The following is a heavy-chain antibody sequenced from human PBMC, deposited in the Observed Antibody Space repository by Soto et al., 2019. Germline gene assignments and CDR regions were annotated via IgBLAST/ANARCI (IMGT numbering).Heavy chain of an antibody. J-gene: IGHJ5*02. D-gene: IGHD6-6*01. V-gene: IGHV4-59*01. Sequence: LSLTCTVSGGSISSYYWSWIRQPPGKGLEWIGYIYYSGSTNYNPSLKSRVTISVDTSKNQFSLKLSSVTAADTAVYYCARAYSSSSVSGDWFDPWGQGTQVTVSS. CDR3: ARAYSSSSVSGDWFDP. CDR1: GGSISSYY. CDR2: IYYSGST.